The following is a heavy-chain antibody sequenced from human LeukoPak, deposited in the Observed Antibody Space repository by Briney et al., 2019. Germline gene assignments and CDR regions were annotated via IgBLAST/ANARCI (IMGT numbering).Heavy chain of an antibody. CDR1: GGSISSYY. V-gene: IGHV4-59*01. CDR2: IYYSGST. CDR3: ARGETGYSSSSFDY. J-gene: IGHJ4*02. D-gene: IGHD6-13*01. Sequence: PSETLSLTCTVSGGSISSYYWSWIRQPPGKGLEWIGYIYYSGSTNYNPSLKSRVTISVDTSKNQFSLKLSSVTAADTAVYYCARGETGYSSSSFDYWGQGTLVTVSS.